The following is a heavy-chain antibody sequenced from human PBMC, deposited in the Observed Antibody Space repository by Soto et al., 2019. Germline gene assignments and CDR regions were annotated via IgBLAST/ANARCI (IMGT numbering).Heavy chain of an antibody. V-gene: IGHV6-1*01. Sequence: LSLTCVISGDSVSSNSAAWNWIRQSPSRGLEWLGRTYYRSKWYNDYAVSVKSRITINPDTSKNQFSLQLNSVTPEDTAVYYCARHGTGIAAAGPADFLDYWGQGTLVTVSS. CDR2: TYYRSKWYN. CDR1: GDSVSSNSAA. J-gene: IGHJ4*02. D-gene: IGHD6-13*01. CDR3: ARHGTGIAAAGPADFLDY.